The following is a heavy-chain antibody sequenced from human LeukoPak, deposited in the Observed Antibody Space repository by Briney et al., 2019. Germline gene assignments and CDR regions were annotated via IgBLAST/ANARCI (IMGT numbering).Heavy chain of an antibody. CDR1: GFTFSSYE. D-gene: IGHD3-10*01. J-gene: IGHJ5*02. Sequence: PGGSLRLSCPASGFTFSSYEMNWVRQAPGKGLEWVSYISSSGSTIYYADSVKGRFTISRDNAKHSLYLQMNSLRAEDTAVYYRTRDLDGSGSYNWSDPWGQGTLVTVSS. V-gene: IGHV3-48*03. CDR2: ISSSGSTI. CDR3: TRDLDGSGSYNWSDP.